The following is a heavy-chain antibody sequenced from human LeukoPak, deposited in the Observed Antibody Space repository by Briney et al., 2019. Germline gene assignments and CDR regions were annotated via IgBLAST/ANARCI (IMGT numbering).Heavy chain of an antibody. CDR3: ARDGARESTLDI. V-gene: IGHV3-30-3*01. CDR2: ISYDGSNK. CDR1: GFTFSSYA. Sequence: PGGSLRLSCAASGFTFSSYAMHWVRQAPGKGLEWVAVISYDGSNKYYADSVKGRFTISRDNSKNTLYLQMNSLRAEDTAVYYCARDGARESTLDIWGQGQWSPSLQ. J-gene: IGHJ3*02. D-gene: IGHD3-10*01.